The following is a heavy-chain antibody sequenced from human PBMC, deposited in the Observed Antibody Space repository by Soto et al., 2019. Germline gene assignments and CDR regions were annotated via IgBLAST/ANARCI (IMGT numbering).Heavy chain of an antibody. CDR1: GFTFSYHA. Sequence: QVQLVESGGGVVQPGRSLRLSCAASGFTFSYHALNWVRQAPGKGLEWVAVISFDGGNKYNAESVKGRFTISGDNSNSTLYLQMNSLRAEDTAMYFCARGTTTSAFSAMDVWGQGTTVTVSS. D-gene: IGHD1-1*01. J-gene: IGHJ6*02. CDR3: ARGTTTSAFSAMDV. CDR2: ISFDGGNK. V-gene: IGHV3-30-3*01.